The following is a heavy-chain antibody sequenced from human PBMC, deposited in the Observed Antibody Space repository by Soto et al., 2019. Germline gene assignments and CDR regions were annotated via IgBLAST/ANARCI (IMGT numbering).Heavy chain of an antibody. CDR2: IIPIFGTA. CDR1: GGTFSSYA. J-gene: IGHJ5*02. CDR3: ARDSEYYDILTGQSRSWFDP. V-gene: IGHV1-69*06. Sequence: SCKASGGTFSSYAISWVRQAPGQGLEWMGGIIPIFGTANYAQKFQGRVTITADKSTSTAYMELSSLRSEDTAVYYCARDSEYYDILTGQSRSWFDPWGQGTLVTVSS. D-gene: IGHD3-9*01.